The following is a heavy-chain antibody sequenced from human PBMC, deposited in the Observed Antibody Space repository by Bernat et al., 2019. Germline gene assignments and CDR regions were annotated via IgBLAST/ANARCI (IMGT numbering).Heavy chain of an antibody. Sequence: QVQLVESGGGLVKPGGSLRLSCAASGFTFSDYYMSWIRQAPGKGLDWVAYISSSSSYTNYADSVKGRFTISRDNAKNSLYLPMNSLRAEDTAVYYCARGTATSAPYMDVWGKGTTVTVSS. V-gene: IGHV3-11*05. CDR1: GFTFSDYY. CDR3: ARGTATSAPYMDV. CDR2: ISSSSSYT. J-gene: IGHJ6*03.